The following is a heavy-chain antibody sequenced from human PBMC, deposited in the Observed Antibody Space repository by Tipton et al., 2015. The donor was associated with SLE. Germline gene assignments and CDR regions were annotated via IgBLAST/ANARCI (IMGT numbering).Heavy chain of an antibody. J-gene: IGHJ4*02. CDR3: AKENTIFGVALGY. D-gene: IGHD3-3*01. CDR2: ISSSSSYI. CDR1: GFTFSSYS. Sequence: SLRLSCAASGFTFSSYSMNWVRQAPGKGLEWVSSISSSSSYIYYADSVKGRFTISRDNAKNSLYLQMNSLRAEDTAVYYCAKENTIFGVALGYWGQGTLVTVSS. V-gene: IGHV3-21*01.